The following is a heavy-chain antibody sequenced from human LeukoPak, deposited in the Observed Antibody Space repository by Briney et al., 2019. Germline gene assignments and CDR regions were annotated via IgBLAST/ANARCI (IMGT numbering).Heavy chain of an antibody. CDR3: ARGGLAVDVFDY. Sequence: PSETLSLTCTVSGGSISSYYWSWIRQPPGKGLEWIGYIYYSGSTNYNPSLKSRVTISVDTSKNQFSLKLSSVTAADTAVYYCARGGLAVDVFDYWGQGTLVTVSS. V-gene: IGHV4-59*01. CDR2: IYYSGST. J-gene: IGHJ4*02. D-gene: IGHD6-19*01. CDR1: GGSISSYY.